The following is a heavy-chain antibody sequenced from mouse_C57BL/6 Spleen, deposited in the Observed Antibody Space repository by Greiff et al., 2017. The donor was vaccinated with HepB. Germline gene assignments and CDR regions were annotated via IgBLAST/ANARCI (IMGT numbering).Heavy chain of an antibody. CDR2: IDPSDSYT. CDR3: AREGGSSLFAY. Sequence: QVQLQQPGAELVMPGASVKLSCKASGYTFTSYWMHWVKQRPGQGLEWIGEIDPSDSYTNYNQKFKGKSTLTVDKSSSTAYMQLSSLTSEDSAVYCCAREGGSSLFAYWGQGTLVTVSA. J-gene: IGHJ3*01. CDR1: GYTFTSYW. V-gene: IGHV1-69*01. D-gene: IGHD1-1*01.